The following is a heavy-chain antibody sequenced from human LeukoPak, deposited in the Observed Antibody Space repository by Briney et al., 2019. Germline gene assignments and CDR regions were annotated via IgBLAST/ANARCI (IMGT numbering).Heavy chain of an antibody. CDR2: ISSYSNHI. V-gene: IGHV3-21*01. D-gene: IGHD4-17*01. CDR3: ARSRTTVTKDALDY. Sequence: GGSLTLSCAASGFTFSTYSMNWVRQAPGKGLEWVSSISSYSNHINYADSVKGRSTISRDNAKNSLYLQMNSLRAEDTAVYYCARSRTTVTKDALDYWGQGTLVTVSS. J-gene: IGHJ4*02. CDR1: GFTFSTYS.